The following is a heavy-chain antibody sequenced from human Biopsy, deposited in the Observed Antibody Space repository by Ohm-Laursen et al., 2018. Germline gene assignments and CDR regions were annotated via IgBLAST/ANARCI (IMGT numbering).Heavy chain of an antibody. CDR2: INSDGTQK. V-gene: IGHV3-7*01. Sequence: SLRLSCAASGFAFSRSWMSWLRQIPGKGLEWVANINSDGTQKFYVDSVQGRFTISRNNTGNSVSLQMNSLRVDDTAVYFCARDPGWGALDYWGRGTLVTVSS. CDR1: GFAFSRSW. D-gene: IGHD3-10*01. J-gene: IGHJ4*02. CDR3: ARDPGWGALDY.